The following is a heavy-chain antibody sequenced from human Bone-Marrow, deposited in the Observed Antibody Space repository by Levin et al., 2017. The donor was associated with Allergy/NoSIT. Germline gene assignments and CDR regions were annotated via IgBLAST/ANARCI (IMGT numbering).Heavy chain of an antibody. Sequence: PGGSLRLSCKASGGSFSSYHINWVRQAPGQGLEWMGRIIPMPGITNYTQNFQERVTITADRSTSTAYMELSSLRSEDTAVYYCARAFYYDSSGNYRSAFDLWGQGTRVTVSS. CDR1: GGSFSSYH. CDR2: IIPMPGIT. D-gene: IGHD3-22*01. J-gene: IGHJ3*01. V-gene: IGHV1-69*04. CDR3: ARAFYYDSSGNYRSAFDL.